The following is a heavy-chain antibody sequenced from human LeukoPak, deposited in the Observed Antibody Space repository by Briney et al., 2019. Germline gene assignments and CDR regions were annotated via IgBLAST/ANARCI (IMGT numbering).Heavy chain of an antibody. Sequence: SETLSLTCTVSGGSISSYYWSWIRQPPGKGLEWIGYIYYSGSTNYNPSLKSRVTISVDTYNSQFSLKPSSVTAADTAVYYCARFHSGSYSRYFDYWGQGTLVTVSS. CDR1: GGSISSYY. V-gene: IGHV4-59*08. D-gene: IGHD1-26*01. J-gene: IGHJ4*02. CDR2: IYYSGST. CDR3: ARFHSGSYSRYFDY.